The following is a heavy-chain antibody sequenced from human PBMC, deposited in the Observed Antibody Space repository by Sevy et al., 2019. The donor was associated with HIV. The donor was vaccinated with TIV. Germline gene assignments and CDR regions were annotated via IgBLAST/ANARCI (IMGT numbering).Heavy chain of an antibody. CDR1: GFIFNSYV. V-gene: IGHV3-23*01. D-gene: IGHD1-26*01. CDR3: AGAGMGAKGFDY. Sequence: GGSLRLSCAASGFIFNSYVMSWVRQAPGKGLEWVSGISASGGSTFYADSVKGRFTISRDNFKNALYLEMNSLRVEDPAVYYCAGAGMGAKGFDYWGQGTLVTVSS. CDR2: ISASGGST. J-gene: IGHJ4*02.